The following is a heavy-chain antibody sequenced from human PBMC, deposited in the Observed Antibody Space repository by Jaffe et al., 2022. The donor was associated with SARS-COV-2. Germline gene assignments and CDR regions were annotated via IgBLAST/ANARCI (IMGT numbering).Heavy chain of an antibody. CDR3: ARGHPRWSRYYDFWSGYPY. V-gene: IGHV1-8*01. CDR2: MNPNSGNT. D-gene: IGHD3-3*01. J-gene: IGHJ4*02. CDR1: GYTFTSYD. Sequence: QVQLVQSGAEVKKPGASVKVSCKASGYTFTSYDINWVRQATGQGLEWMGWMNPNSGNTGYAQKFQGRVTMTRNTSISTAYMELSSLRSEDTAVYYCARGHPRWSRYYDFWSGYPYWGQGTLVTVSS.